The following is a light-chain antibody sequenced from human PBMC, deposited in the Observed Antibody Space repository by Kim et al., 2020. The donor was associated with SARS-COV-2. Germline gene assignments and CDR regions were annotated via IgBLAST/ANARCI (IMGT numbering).Light chain of an antibody. CDR3: QSADSSGTYVV. Sequence: PGQTARITCSGDALPKQYAYWYQQKPGQAPVLVIYKDSERPSGIPERFSGSSSGKTVTLTISGVQAEDEADYYCQSADSSGTYVVFGGGTQLTVL. J-gene: IGLJ2*01. CDR1: ALPKQY. V-gene: IGLV3-25*03. CDR2: KDS.